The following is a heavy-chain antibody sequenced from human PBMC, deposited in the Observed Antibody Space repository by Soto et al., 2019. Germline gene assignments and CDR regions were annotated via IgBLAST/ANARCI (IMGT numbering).Heavy chain of an antibody. D-gene: IGHD4-4*01. CDR1: GGTFSSYA. CDR3: ARDPESYSNYGFRNYYGMDV. J-gene: IGHJ6*02. V-gene: IGHV1-69*12. CDR2: IIPIFGTA. Sequence: QVQLVQSGAEVKKPGSSVKVSCKASGGTFSSYAISWVRQAPGQGLEWMGGIIPIFGTANYAQKFQGRVTITAAESTSTAYMELSSLRSEDTAVYYCARDPESYSNYGFRNYYGMDVWGQGTTVTVSS.